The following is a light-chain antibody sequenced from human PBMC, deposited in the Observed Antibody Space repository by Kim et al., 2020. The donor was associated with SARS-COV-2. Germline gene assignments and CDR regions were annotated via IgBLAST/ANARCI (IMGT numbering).Light chain of an antibody. Sequence: CTGESATRYCRDRHGVSSGYIAWYQQKPGQAPRLLMYGEVSRATGVPDRFSGSGYETDFTITISRLETGDFAVYYCQECHRSPWTFGQGTKVDIK. V-gene: IGKV3-20*01. CDR3: QECHRSPWT. CDR2: GEV. CDR1: HGVSSGY. J-gene: IGKJ1*01.